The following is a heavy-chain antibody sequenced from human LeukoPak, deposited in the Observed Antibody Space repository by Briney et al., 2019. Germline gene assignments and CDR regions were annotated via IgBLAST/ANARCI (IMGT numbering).Heavy chain of an antibody. CDR1: GGTFSSYA. V-gene: IGHV1-69*05. CDR3: ARSGIAAAGPYYYYYMDV. Sequence: ASMKVSCKASGGTFSSYAISWVRQAPGQGLEWMGGIIPIFGTANYAQKFQGRVTITTDESTSTAYMELSSLRSEDTAVYYCARSGIAAAGPYYYYYMDVWGKGTTVTVSS. CDR2: IIPIFGTA. J-gene: IGHJ6*03. D-gene: IGHD6-13*01.